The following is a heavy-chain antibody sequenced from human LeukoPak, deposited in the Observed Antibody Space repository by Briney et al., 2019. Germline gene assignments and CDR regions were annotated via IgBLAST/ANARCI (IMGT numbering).Heavy chain of an antibody. CDR1: GFTFDDYA. V-gene: IGHV3-9*01. Sequence: GGSLRLSCAASGFTFDDYAMHWVRQAPGKGLEWVSGISWNSGSIGYADSVKGRFTTSRDNAKNSLYLQMNSLRAEDTALYYCAKDLYGSGSYDAFDIWGQGTMVTVSS. CDR2: ISWNSGSI. J-gene: IGHJ3*02. D-gene: IGHD3-10*01. CDR3: AKDLYGSGSYDAFDI.